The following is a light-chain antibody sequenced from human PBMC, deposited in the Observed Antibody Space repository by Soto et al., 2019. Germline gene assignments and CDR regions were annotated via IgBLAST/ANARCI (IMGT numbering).Light chain of an antibody. J-gene: IGLJ3*02. V-gene: IGLV2-11*01. CDR2: DVS. Sequence: QSALTQPRSVSGSPGQSVTISCTGTSSDIGSYHIVSWYQQHPGKVPKLMIFDVSKRPSGVPDRFSGSKSGNTASLTISGLQAEDESDYYCCAFAGSSTWVFGGGTKLTVL. CDR1: SSDIGSYHI. CDR3: CAFAGSSTWV.